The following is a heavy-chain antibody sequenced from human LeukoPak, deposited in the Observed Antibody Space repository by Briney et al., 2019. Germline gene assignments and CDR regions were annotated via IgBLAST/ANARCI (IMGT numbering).Heavy chain of an antibody. J-gene: IGHJ4*02. CDR3: ARARTTVTDLWY. D-gene: IGHD4-17*01. CDR2: MYYSGST. V-gene: IGHV4-38-2*02. CDR1: GYSISGGYY. Sequence: TSETLSLTCTVSGYSISGGYYWGWIRQPPGKGLEWIGSMYYSGSTYYNPSLKSRVSISVDTSKNQFSLKLSSVTAADTAVYYCARARTTVTDLWYWGQGTLVTVSS.